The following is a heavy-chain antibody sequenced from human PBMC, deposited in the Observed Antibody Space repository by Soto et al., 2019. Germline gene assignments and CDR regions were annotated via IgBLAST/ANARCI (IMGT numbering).Heavy chain of an antibody. CDR3: AGDWDSYGSGSQAGY. Sequence: EVHLVESGGGLIQPGGSLRLSCLASGFSFSTYSMHWVRQAPGKGLEWVSYISTSSTTIYYADSVQGRFTISRDNVKKSLLLQMTGLRAEARVVYYWAGDWDSYGSGSQAGYWGQGTLVTVPS. J-gene: IGHJ4*02. D-gene: IGHD3-10*01. CDR1: GFSFSTYS. CDR2: ISTSSTTI. V-gene: IGHV3-48*01.